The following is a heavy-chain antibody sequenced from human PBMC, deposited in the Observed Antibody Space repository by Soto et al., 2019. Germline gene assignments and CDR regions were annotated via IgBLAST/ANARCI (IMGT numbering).Heavy chain of an antibody. V-gene: IGHV4-34*01. Sequence: PSETLSLTCAVHGGSFSGYYWSWIRQPPGKGLEWIGEINHSGSTNYNPSLKSRVTISVDTSKNQFSLKLSSVTAADTAVYYCARGLRPLAYFDYWGQGTLVTVSS. D-gene: IGHD3-3*01. CDR1: GGSFSGYY. CDR3: ARGLRPLAYFDY. J-gene: IGHJ4*02. CDR2: INHSGST.